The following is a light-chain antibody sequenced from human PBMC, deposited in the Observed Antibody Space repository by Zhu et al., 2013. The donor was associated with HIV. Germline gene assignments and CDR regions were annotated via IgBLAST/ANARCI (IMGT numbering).Light chain of an antibody. CDR3: SSYAGSNFWV. CDR2: EVS. Sequence: QSALTQPPSASGSPGQSVTISCTGTSSDVGGHNYVSWYQQHPGKAPKLMIHEVSKRPSGVPDRFSGSKSGNMASLTVSGLQADDEADYYCSSYAGSNFWVFGGGTKLTVL. V-gene: IGLV2-8*01. J-gene: IGLJ3*02. CDR1: SSDVGGHNY.